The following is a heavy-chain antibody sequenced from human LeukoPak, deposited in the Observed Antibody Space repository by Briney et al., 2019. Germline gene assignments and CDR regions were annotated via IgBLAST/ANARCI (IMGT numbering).Heavy chain of an antibody. V-gene: IGHV3-30-3*01. Sequence: PGGSLRLSCAASGFTFSTYFMHWVRQAPGKGLEWVAVFASDGSHTFYVESVKGRFTISRDNSKNTLYLQMNSLRAEDTAVYFCARERQDTIVHSGAFDIWGQGTMVTVSS. CDR3: ARERQDTIVHSGAFDI. D-gene: IGHD3-10*01. CDR2: FASDGSHT. J-gene: IGHJ3*02. CDR1: GFTFSTYF.